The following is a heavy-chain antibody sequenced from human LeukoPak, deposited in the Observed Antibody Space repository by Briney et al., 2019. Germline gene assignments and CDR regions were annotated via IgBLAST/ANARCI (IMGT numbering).Heavy chain of an antibody. D-gene: IGHD3-22*01. J-gene: IGHJ4*02. Sequence: GGSLRLSCAASGFIFDDCAMHWVRQAPGKGLEWVSGISWNSRDIGYVDSVKGRFTISRDNAKNSLYLQMNSLRAEDTAVYYCAGTTMIVVVITTTYFDYWGQGTLVTVSS. CDR1: GFIFDDCA. V-gene: IGHV3-9*01. CDR3: AGTTMIVVVITTTYFDY. CDR2: ISWNSRDI.